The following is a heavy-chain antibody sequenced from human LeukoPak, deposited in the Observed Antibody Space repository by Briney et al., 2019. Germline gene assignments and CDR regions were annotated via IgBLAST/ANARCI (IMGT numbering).Heavy chain of an antibody. CDR3: TRHPLMSPFDY. CDR2: IYHTGHT. Sequence: SETLSLTCTVSGGSVSGYYWSWIRQPPGGGLEWIGYIYHTGHTHYNASLKGRVTMSMDTSQSQISLRMSSMTAADTAVYYCTRHPLMSPFDYWGQGTLVTVSS. J-gene: IGHJ4*02. CDR1: GGSVSGYY. D-gene: IGHD3-10*02. V-gene: IGHV4-59*08.